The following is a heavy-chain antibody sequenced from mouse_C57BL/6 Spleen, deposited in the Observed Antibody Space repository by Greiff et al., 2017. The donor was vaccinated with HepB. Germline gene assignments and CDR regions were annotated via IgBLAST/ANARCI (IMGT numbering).Heavy chain of an antibody. J-gene: IGHJ4*01. CDR1: GYTFTDYE. D-gene: IGHD2-12*01. CDR3: TRGDRLLSYAMDY. CDR2: IDPETGGT. Sequence: VQLQQSGAELVRPGASVTLSCKASGYTFTDYEMHWVKQTPVHGLEWIGAIDPETGGTANNQKFKGKAILTADKSSSTAYMELRSLTSEDSAVYYCTRGDRLLSYAMDYWGQGTSVTVSS. V-gene: IGHV1-15*01.